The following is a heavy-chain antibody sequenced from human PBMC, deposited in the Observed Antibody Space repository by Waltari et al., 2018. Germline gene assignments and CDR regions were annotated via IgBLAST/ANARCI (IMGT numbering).Heavy chain of an antibody. D-gene: IGHD6-25*01. CDR1: GYRFSSDW. J-gene: IGHJ5*02. CDR3: AKGGIPNWFDP. V-gene: IGHV5-51*01. CDR2: MFPVDSDT. Sequence: EVQLVQSGAEVKKPGESLKISCKASGYRFSSDWIVWVRQMPGTGLAWLGMMFPVDSDTRYIPSFEGQVTISADKCINTAYLLLKSLKTSDTAMYYCAKGGIPNWFDPWGQGTLVTVSS.